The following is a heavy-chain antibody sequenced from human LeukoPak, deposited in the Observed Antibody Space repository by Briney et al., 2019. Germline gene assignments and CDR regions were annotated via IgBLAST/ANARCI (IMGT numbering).Heavy chain of an antibody. CDR2: INWNGGST. J-gene: IGHJ4*02. V-gene: IGHV3-20*04. CDR3: ARDSPSDYGSGGEAFDY. CDR1: GFTFDDYG. D-gene: IGHD3-10*01. Sequence: GSLRLSCAASGFTFDDYGMSWVRQAPGKGLEWVSGINWNGGSTGYADSVKGRFTISRDNAKNSLYLQMNSLRAEDTALYYCARDSPSDYGSGGEAFDYWGQGTLVTVSS.